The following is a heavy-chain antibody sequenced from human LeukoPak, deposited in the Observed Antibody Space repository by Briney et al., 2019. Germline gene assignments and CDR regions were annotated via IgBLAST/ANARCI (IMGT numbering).Heavy chain of an antibody. D-gene: IGHD3-10*01. CDR3: ARGRYYGSGSSAIRSHH. Sequence: SETLSLTCAVYGASFSGYYWSWNRQPPGRGLEWIGEINHSGGTNYNPSLKSRVTISVDTSNNQFSLNLSSVTAADTAVYYCARGRYYGSGSSAIRSHHWGQGTLVTVSS. CDR1: GASFSGYY. V-gene: IGHV4-34*01. J-gene: IGHJ1*01. CDR2: INHSGGT.